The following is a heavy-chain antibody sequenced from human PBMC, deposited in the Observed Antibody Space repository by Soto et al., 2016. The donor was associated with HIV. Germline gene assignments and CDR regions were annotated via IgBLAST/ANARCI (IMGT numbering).Heavy chain of an antibody. J-gene: IGHJ4*02. CDR2: IYYSGST. CDR1: GGSISSGGYY. Sequence: QVQLQESGPGLVKPSQTLSLTCTVSGGSISSGGYYWSWIRQHPGKGLEWIGHIYYSGSTYYSPSLKSRVTISVDTSKNQFSLKLSSVTAADTAVYYCARLLLLGXPPGSGTYYNVDYFDYWAREPWSPSPQ. CDR3: ARLLLLGXPPGSGTYYNVDYFDY. V-gene: IGHV4-31*03. D-gene: IGHD3-10*01.